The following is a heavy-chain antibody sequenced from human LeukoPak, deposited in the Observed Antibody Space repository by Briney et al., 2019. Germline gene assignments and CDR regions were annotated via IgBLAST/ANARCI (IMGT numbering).Heavy chain of an antibody. Sequence: SETLSLTCTVSGGSISSRSYYWGWIRQPPGKGLEWIGSISYSGTTYYNPSLQSRVTIFVDTSKNQFSLKLSSVTAADTAVYYCAANSADYNTLGSSYKVWGQGTLVTVSS. V-gene: IGHV4-39*01. D-gene: IGHD3-10*01. CDR2: ISYSGTT. J-gene: IGHJ4*02. CDR1: GGSISSRSYY. CDR3: AANSADYNTLGSSYKV.